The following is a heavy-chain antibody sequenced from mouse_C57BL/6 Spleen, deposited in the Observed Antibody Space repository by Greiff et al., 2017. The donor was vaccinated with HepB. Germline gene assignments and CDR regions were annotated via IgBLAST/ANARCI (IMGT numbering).Heavy chain of an antibody. CDR2: INYDGSST. Sequence: EVKLVESEGGLVQPGSSMKLSCTASGFTFSDYYMAWVRQVPEKGLEWVANINYDGSSTYYLDSLKSRFIISRDNAKNILYLQMSSLKSEDTATYYCARYYYGRGYFDYWGQGTTLTVSS. J-gene: IGHJ2*01. V-gene: IGHV5-16*01. CDR3: ARYYYGRGYFDY. CDR1: GFTFSDYY. D-gene: IGHD1-1*01.